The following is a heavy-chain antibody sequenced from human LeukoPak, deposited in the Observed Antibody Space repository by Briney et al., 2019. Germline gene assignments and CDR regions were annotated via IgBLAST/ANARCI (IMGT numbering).Heavy chain of an antibody. V-gene: IGHV3-7*03. D-gene: IGHD1-26*01. CDR2: IKQDGSEK. CDR3: TRDYRGTFDY. J-gene: IGHJ4*02. CDR1: AVTYSIYW. Sequence: GGCLRLSCVATAVTYSIYWVSWVRQAPGKGLEWAANIKQDGSEKNYVDSVKGRFTISRDNAKNSLYLQMNSLRAEDTAVYYCTRDYRGTFDYWGQGTLVTVSS.